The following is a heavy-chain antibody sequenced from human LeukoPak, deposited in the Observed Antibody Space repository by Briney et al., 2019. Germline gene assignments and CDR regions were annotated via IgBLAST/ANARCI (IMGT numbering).Heavy chain of an antibody. Sequence: SETLSLTCTVSGCSISSGDYYWSWIRQPPGKGLEWIGYIYYSGSTYYNPSLKSRVTISVDTSKNQFSLKLSSVTAADTAVYYCARDRMAKYYYDSSGYQWGQGTLVTVSS. CDR2: IYYSGST. D-gene: IGHD3-22*01. CDR1: GCSISSGDYY. V-gene: IGHV4-30-4*08. J-gene: IGHJ4*02. CDR3: ARDRMAKYYYDSSGYQ.